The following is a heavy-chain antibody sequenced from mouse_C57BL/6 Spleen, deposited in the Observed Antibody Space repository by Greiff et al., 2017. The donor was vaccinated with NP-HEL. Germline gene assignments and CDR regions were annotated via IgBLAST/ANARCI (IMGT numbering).Heavy chain of an antibody. V-gene: IGHV5-17*01. J-gene: IGHJ2*01. Sequence: EVQRVESGGGLVKPGGSLKLSCAASGFTFSDYGMHWVRQAPEKGLEWVAYISSGSSTIYYADTVKGRFTISRDNAKNTLFLQMTSLRSEDTAMYYCARESTTVVATYYFDYWGQGTTLTVSS. CDR2: ISSGSSTI. D-gene: IGHD1-1*01. CDR3: ARESTTVVATYYFDY. CDR1: GFTFSDYG.